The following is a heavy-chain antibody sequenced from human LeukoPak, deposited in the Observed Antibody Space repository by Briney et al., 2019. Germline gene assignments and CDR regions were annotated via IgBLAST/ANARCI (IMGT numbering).Heavy chain of an antibody. D-gene: IGHD2-2*01. CDR2: IRYDGSNK. CDR3: AKAHFVDERVPAATPADY. Sequence: GGPLRLSCAASGFTFSSYGMHWVRQAPGKGLEWVAFIRYDGSNKYYADSVKGRFTISRDNSKNTLYLQMNSLRAEDTAVYYCAKAHFVDERVPAATPADYWGQGTLVTVSS. V-gene: IGHV3-30*02. CDR1: GFTFSSYG. J-gene: IGHJ4*02.